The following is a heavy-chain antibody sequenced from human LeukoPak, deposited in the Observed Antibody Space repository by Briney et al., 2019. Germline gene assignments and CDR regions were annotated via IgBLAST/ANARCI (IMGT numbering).Heavy chain of an antibody. Sequence: SETLSLTCTVSGGSISSTNFYWGWIRQPPGKGLEWIGIIYYSGGTYNNPSLKSRVTISVDTSKNQFSLKLSSVTAADTAVYYCARQAYYDSTGYPYYYYYMDVWGKGTTVTVAS. CDR2: IYYSGGT. D-gene: IGHD3-22*01. J-gene: IGHJ6*03. V-gene: IGHV4-39*01. CDR3: ARQAYYDSTGYPYYYYYMDV. CDR1: GGSISSTNFY.